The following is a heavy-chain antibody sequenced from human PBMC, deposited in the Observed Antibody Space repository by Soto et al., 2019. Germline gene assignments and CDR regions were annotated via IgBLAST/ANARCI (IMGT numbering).Heavy chain of an antibody. J-gene: IGHJ4*02. D-gene: IGHD3-9*01. CDR3: AKDLLRYFDWSPLDY. CDR2: ISYDGSNK. Sequence: QVQLVESGGGVVQPGRSLRLSCAASGFTFSNYGMHWVRQAPGKGLEWVAVISYDGSNKYYADSVKGRFTISRDNSKNTLYLQMNSLSAEDTAVYYCAKDLLRYFDWSPLDYWGQGTLVTVSS. CDR1: GFTFSNYG. V-gene: IGHV3-30*18.